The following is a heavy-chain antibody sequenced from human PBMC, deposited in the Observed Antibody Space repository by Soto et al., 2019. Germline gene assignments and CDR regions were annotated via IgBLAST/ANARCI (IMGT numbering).Heavy chain of an antibody. J-gene: IGHJ4*02. Sequence: PSETLSLTCTVSGGSISSYYWSWIRQPPGKGLEWIGYIYYSGSTNYNPSLKSRVTISVDTSKNQFSLKLSSVTAADTAVYYCASYPISGSPFDDWGQGTLVTVSS. CDR2: IYYSGST. CDR3: ASYPISGSPFDD. V-gene: IGHV4-59*01. CDR1: GGSISSYY. D-gene: IGHD1-26*01.